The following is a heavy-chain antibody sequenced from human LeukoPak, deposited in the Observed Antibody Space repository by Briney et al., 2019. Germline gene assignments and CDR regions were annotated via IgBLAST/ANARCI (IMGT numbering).Heavy chain of an antibody. D-gene: IGHD3/OR15-3a*01. J-gene: IGHJ4*02. Sequence: NASETLSLTCTVSGGSITYYYWSWIRQPPGKGLEHIGYIFHSGSSNSNPSLKSRVTIAIDTSKKHFSLKLSSVTAADTAVYYCASSEDTNMIFTHWGQGSRVTVSS. CDR3: ASSEDTNMIFTH. CDR1: GGSITYYY. CDR2: IFHSGSS. V-gene: IGHV4-59*08.